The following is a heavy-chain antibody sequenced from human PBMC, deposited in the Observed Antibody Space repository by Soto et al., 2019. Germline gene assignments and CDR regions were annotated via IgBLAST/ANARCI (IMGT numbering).Heavy chain of an antibody. V-gene: IGHV1-69*02. D-gene: IGHD6-13*01. CDR3: ARQPQDIAAAGDY. Sequence: QVQLVQSGAEVKKPGSSVKVSCKASGGTFSSYTISWVRQAPGQGLEWMGRIIPILGIANYAQKLQGRVTITADKSTSTAYMELSSLRSEDTAVYYCARQPQDIAAAGDYWGQGTLVTVSS. J-gene: IGHJ4*02. CDR2: IIPILGIA. CDR1: GGTFSSYT.